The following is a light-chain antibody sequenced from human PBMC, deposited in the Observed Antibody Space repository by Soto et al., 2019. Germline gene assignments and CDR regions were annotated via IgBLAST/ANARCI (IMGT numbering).Light chain of an antibody. CDR2: GAS. Sequence: EIVLTQSPGTLSLSPGERATLSCRASQSVNINYLAWYRQKPGQAPRVLISGASSRPTGIPDRFSGSGSGTDFTLTISRLEPEDVAVYYCQQYGSSPFTFGPGTKVDIK. CDR3: QQYGSSPFT. CDR1: QSVNINY. J-gene: IGKJ3*01. V-gene: IGKV3-20*01.